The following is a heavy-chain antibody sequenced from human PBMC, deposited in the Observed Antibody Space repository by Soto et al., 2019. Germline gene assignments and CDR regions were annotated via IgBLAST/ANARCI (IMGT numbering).Heavy chain of an antibody. D-gene: IGHD3-3*01. CDR3: ARDSNRKYYDFWSGSPLFDY. CDR2: IIPILGIA. V-gene: IGHV1-69*04. Sequence: SVKVSCKASGGTFSSYTISWVRQAPGQGLEWMGRIIPILGIANYAQKFQGRVTITADKSTSTAYMELSSLRSEDTAVYYCARDSNRKYYDFWSGSPLFDYWGQGTLVTVSS. J-gene: IGHJ4*02. CDR1: GGTFSSYT.